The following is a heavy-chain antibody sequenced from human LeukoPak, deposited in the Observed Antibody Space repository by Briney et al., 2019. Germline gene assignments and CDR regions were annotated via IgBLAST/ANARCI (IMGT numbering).Heavy chain of an antibody. CDR3: ASGAAGLEYYFDY. Sequence: ASVEVSCKASGYTFTGYYMHWVRQAPGQGLEWMGWINPNSGGTNYAQKFQGRVTMTRDTSISTAYMELSRLRSDDTAVYYCASGAAGLEYYFDYWGQGTLVTVSS. D-gene: IGHD6-13*01. CDR2: INPNSGGT. CDR1: GYTFTGYY. J-gene: IGHJ4*02. V-gene: IGHV1-2*02.